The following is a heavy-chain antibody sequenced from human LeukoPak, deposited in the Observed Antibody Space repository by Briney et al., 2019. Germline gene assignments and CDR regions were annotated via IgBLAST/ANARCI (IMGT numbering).Heavy chain of an antibody. V-gene: IGHV1-18*01. CDR3: ARDDYGDYWYFDL. CDR1: RYFFMSSG. D-gene: IGHD4/OR15-4a*01. Sequence: ASVKVSCKASRYFFMSSGFTWVQQAPGQGLEWMGWISPYNGNTNYAQKFQGRVTMTTDKSSTTVYMELRSLRSDDTAVYFCARDDYGDYWYFDLWGRGTLVTVSS. CDR2: ISPYNGNT. J-gene: IGHJ2*01.